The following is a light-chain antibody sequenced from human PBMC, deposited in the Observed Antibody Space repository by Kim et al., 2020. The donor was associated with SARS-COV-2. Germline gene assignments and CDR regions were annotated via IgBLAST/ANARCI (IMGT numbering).Light chain of an antibody. J-gene: IGKJ5*01. CDR3: LHHNTYPIT. CDR2: GAS. Sequence: GDRVTITCRASQDISNDLGWYQQNPGRAPKRLIYGASSLQSGVPSRFSGSGSGTEFTLPISSLQPEDFATYFCLHHNTYPITFGQGTRL. V-gene: IGKV1-17*01. CDR1: QDISND.